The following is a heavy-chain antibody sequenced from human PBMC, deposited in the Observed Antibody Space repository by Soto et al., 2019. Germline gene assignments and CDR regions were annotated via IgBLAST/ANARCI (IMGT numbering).Heavy chain of an antibody. D-gene: IGHD3-22*01. CDR1: GFTFSSYG. Sequence: QVQLVESGGGVVQPGRSLRLSCAASGFTFSSYGIHWVRQAPGKGLEWVAVISYDGSNKYYADSVKGRFTISRDNSKNTLYLQMNSLRVEDTAVYCCARDPDLSGYYSYFDYWGQGTLVTVSS. CDR3: ARDPDLSGYYSYFDY. CDR2: ISYDGSNK. V-gene: IGHV3-30*03. J-gene: IGHJ4*02.